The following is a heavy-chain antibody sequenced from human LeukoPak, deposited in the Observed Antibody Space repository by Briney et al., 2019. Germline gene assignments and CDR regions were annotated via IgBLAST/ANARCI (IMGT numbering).Heavy chain of an antibody. CDR3: ARGDSCPTY. Sequence: GGSLRLSCAASGFTFSSYEMNWVRQAPGRGLEWVSYINSGGTTIYYADSVKGRFTISRDNAKNSLYLQMNSLRAEDTAVYYCARGDSCPTYWGQGTLVIVSS. CDR1: GFTFSSYE. CDR2: INSGGTTI. D-gene: IGHD2-15*01. J-gene: IGHJ4*02. V-gene: IGHV3-48*03.